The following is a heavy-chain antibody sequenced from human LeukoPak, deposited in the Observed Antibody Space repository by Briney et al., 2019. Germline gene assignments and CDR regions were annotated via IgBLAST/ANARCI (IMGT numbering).Heavy chain of an antibody. D-gene: IGHD6-19*01. CDR2: VYSGGSI. CDR3: ARSYNSAWLDY. Sequence: GGSLRLSCAASGFTVSSSYLSWVRQAPGKGLEWVSIVYSGGSIYYADSVKGRFTTSRHNSNNTLDLQMNSLRTEDTAMYYCARSYNSAWLDYWGQGTLVTVSS. J-gene: IGHJ4*02. CDR1: GFTVSSSY. V-gene: IGHV3-53*04.